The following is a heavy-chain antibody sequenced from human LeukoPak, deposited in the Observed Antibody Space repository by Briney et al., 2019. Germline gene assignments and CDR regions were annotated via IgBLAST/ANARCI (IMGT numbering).Heavy chain of an antibody. CDR3: ARVDCSSTSCSAGFDY. CDR1: GFTFSSYG. J-gene: IGHJ4*02. D-gene: IGHD2-2*01. Sequence: GGSLRLSCAASGFTFSSYGMHWVRQAPGKGLEWVAVIWYDGSNKYYADSVKGRFTISRDNSKNTLYLQMNSLRAEDTAVYYCARVDCSSTSCSAGFDYWGQGTLVTVSS. V-gene: IGHV3-30*19. CDR2: IWYDGSNK.